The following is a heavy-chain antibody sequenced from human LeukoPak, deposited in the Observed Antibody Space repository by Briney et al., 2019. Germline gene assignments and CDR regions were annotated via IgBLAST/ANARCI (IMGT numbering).Heavy chain of an antibody. CDR1: GYTFTSYD. J-gene: IGHJ5*02. V-gene: IGHV1-8*03. D-gene: IGHD3-10*01. Sequence: EASVKVSCKASGYTFTSYDINWVRQATGQGLEWMGWMNPNSGNTGYAQKFQGRVTITRNTSISTAYMELSSLRSDDTAVYYCARDGIINWFDPWGQGTLVTVSS. CDR3: ARDGIINWFDP. CDR2: MNPNSGNT.